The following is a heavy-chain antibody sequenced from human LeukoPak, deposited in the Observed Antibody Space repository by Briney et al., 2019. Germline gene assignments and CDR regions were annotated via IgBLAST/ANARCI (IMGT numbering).Heavy chain of an antibody. D-gene: IGHD1-26*01. Sequence: GGSLRLSCAASGVTFSNYWMYWVRQAPGKGLVWVSRINSDGTSTSYADFVKGRFTISRDNAKNTLYLQMNSLRVEDTAVYHCVGAGTRDPLPLDYWGQGTLVTVSS. CDR3: VGAGTRDPLPLDY. CDR2: INSDGTST. J-gene: IGHJ4*02. V-gene: IGHV3-74*01. CDR1: GVTFSNYW.